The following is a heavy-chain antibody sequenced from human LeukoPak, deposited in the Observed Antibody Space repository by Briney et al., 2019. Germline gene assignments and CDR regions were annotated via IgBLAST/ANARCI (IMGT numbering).Heavy chain of an antibody. V-gene: IGHV3-23*01. CDR1: GFTFSTYA. D-gene: IGHD2-21*01. J-gene: IGHJ4*02. CDR3: AKPGGGSDYYFDF. CDR2: ITGSGGST. Sequence: PGGSLRLSCAASGFTFSTYAMSWVRQAPGKGLEWVSAITGSGGSTSYADSVKGRFTISRDVSKNTLYLQMNSLRAEDTAVYYCAKPGGGSDYYFDFWGQGTLVTVSS.